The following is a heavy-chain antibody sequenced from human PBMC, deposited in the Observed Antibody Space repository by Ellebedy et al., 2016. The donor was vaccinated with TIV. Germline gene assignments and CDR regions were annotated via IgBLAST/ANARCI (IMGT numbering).Heavy chain of an antibody. CDR3: ARDLYYGIDF. CDR2: INGDGSHT. V-gene: IGHV3-74*01. J-gene: IGHJ6*02. Sequence: GGSLRLSCTASGFAFSRYWMHWVRQAPGKGLVWVSHINGDGSHTIYADSVKGRFTISRDNAKNTLYLQMNSLRADDTAVYYCARDLYYGIDFWGQGTTVTVSS. CDR1: GFAFSRYW. D-gene: IGHD2-8*01.